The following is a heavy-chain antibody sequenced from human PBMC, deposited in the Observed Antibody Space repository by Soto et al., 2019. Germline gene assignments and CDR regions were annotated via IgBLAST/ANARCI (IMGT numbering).Heavy chain of an antibody. Sequence: SVKVSCKASGGTFSSYTISWVRQAPGQGLEWMGRIIPILGIANYAQKFQGRVTITADKSTSTAYMELSSLRSEDTAVYYCARGLEWSWSLDPWGQGTLVTVSS. D-gene: IGHD3-3*01. CDR1: GGTFSSYT. CDR3: ARGLEWSWSLDP. J-gene: IGHJ5*02. CDR2: IIPILGIA. V-gene: IGHV1-69*02.